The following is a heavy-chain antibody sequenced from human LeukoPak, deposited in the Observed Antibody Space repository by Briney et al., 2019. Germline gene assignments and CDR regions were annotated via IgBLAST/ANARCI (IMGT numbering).Heavy chain of an antibody. Sequence: ASVKVCCKASGYTFTSYGISWVRQAPGQGLEWMGWISAYNGNTNYAQKLQGRVTMTTDTSTSTAYMELRSLRSDDTAVYYCARPFYDYVWGSSRGWFDPWGQGTLVTVSS. D-gene: IGHD3-16*01. CDR3: ARPFYDYVWGSSRGWFDP. V-gene: IGHV1-18*01. CDR2: ISAYNGNT. CDR1: GYTFTSYG. J-gene: IGHJ5*02.